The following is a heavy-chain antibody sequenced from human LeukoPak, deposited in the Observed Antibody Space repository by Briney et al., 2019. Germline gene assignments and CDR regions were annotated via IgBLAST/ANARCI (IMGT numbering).Heavy chain of an antibody. CDR1: GFSLSNFQ. J-gene: IGHJ4*02. D-gene: IGHD6-13*01. CDR2: ISGSGVGT. CDR3: AKGTRAAYSSTWVDY. Sequence: QPGRSLRLSCVASGFSLSNFQMYWVRQAPGKGLEWVSVISGSGVGTSYADSVKGRFTISRDNSKNTLYLQMNSLRVEDTAVYYCAKGTRAAYSSTWVDYWGPGTLVTVSS. V-gene: IGHV3-23*01.